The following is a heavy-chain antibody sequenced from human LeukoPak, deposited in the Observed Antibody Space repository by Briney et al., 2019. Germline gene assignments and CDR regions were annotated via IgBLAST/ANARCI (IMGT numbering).Heavy chain of an antibody. CDR3: AKDLVPYYYDSSGYYAFDI. D-gene: IGHD3-22*01. Sequence: GRSLRLSCAASGFTFSSYGMHWVRQAPGKGLEWVAVISYDGSNKYYADSVKGRFTISRDNSKNTLYLQMNSLRAEDTAVYYCAKDLVPYYYDSSGYYAFDIWGQGTMVTVSS. CDR2: ISYDGSNK. V-gene: IGHV3-30*18. J-gene: IGHJ3*02. CDR1: GFTFSSYG.